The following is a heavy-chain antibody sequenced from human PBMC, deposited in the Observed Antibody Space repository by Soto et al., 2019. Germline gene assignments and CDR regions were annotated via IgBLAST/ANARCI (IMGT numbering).Heavy chain of an antibody. J-gene: IGHJ4*02. Sequence: SETLSLTCTVSGGSISSSSYYWGWIRQPPGKGLEWIGSIYYSGSTYYNPSLKSRVTISVDTSKNQFSLKLSSVTAADTAVYYCARQGRRIAVAVDYWGQGTLVTVSS. CDR1: GGSISSSSYY. D-gene: IGHD6-19*01. CDR2: IYYSGST. V-gene: IGHV4-39*01. CDR3: ARQGRRIAVAVDY.